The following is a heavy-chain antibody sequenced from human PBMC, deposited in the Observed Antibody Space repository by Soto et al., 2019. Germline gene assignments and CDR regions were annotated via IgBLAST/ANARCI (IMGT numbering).Heavy chain of an antibody. D-gene: IGHD2-2*01. J-gene: IGHJ6*02. V-gene: IGHV4-4*02. CDR1: GGSVSSADHF. CDR2: IYHSGGT. CDR3: ARGRVVGGSVTLS. Sequence: SETLSLTCTVSGGSVSSADHFWSWVRQPPGKGLEWIGEIYHSGGTNYNPSLKSRVTMSVEESKNQFSLKLSSVTAADTAVYYCARGRVVGGSVTLSWGQGTTVTVSS.